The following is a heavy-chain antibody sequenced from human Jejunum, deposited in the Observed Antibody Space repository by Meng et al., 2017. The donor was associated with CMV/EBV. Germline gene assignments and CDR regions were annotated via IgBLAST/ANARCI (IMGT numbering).Heavy chain of an antibody. J-gene: IGHJ4*02. CDR3: ASGGYISCLYAGY. D-gene: IGHD6-19*01. CDR1: AFTFSYYY. Sequence: ASAFTFSYYYMICLRQAPGKGLVCVSYLSSSGNTIYYADSVKGRFTISRDNAKNSLYLQMNSLRAEDTALYFCASGGYISCLYAGYWGQGTLVTVSS. CDR2: LSSSGNTI. V-gene: IGHV3-11*01.